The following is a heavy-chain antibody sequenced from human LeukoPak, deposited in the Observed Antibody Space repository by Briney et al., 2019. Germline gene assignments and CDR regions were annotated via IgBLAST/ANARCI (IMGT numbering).Heavy chain of an antibody. CDR1: GGSFSGYY. CDR3: ARARNLSDYDILTGYVDY. Sequence: SETLSLTCAVYGGSFSGYYWSWIRQPPGKGLEWIGEINHSGSTNYNPSLKSRVTISVDTSKNQFSLKLSSVTAAGTAVYYCARARNLSDYDILTGYVDYWGQGTLVTVSS. V-gene: IGHV4-34*01. CDR2: INHSGST. J-gene: IGHJ4*02. D-gene: IGHD3-9*01.